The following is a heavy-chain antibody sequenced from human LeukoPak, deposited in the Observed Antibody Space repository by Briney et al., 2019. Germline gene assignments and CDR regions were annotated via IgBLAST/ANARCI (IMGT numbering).Heavy chain of an antibody. J-gene: IGHJ4*02. V-gene: IGHV4-59*01. CDR2: MHNGVHT. Sequence: SETLSLTCTVPSDSISSYFWSWIRQPPGKGLEWIGYMHNGVHTNYNPSLKSRVTISGDTSKNQVSLKLTSVNAADTAVYYCAATIKRDYGDTNLDYWGQGTLVTVSS. CDR1: SDSISSYF. D-gene: IGHD4/OR15-4a*01. CDR3: AATIKRDYGDTNLDY.